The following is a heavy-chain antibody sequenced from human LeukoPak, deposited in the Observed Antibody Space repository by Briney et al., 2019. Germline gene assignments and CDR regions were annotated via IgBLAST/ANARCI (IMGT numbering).Heavy chain of an antibody. V-gene: IGHV1-8*03. CDR3: ARAAYYDYVWGSYRYIQLFDY. D-gene: IGHD3-16*02. J-gene: IGHJ4*02. Sequence: GASVKVSCKASGYTFTSYDINWVRQATGQGLEWMGWMNPNSGNTGYAQKFQGRVTITRNTSISTAYMELSSLRSEDTAVYYCARAAYYDYVWGSYRYIQLFDYWGQGTLVTVSS. CDR2: MNPNSGNT. CDR1: GYTFTSYD.